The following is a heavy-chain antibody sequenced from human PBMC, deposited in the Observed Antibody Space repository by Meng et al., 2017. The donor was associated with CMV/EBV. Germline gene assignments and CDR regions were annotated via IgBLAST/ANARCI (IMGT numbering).Heavy chain of an antibody. CDR3: ARDPRRDEIGC. V-gene: IGHV3-23*01. CDR2: ISGSGGST. D-gene: IGHD2-21*01. CDR1: GFTFSSYA. Sequence: GGSLRLSCAASGFTFSSYAMSWVRQAPGKGLEWVSAISGSGGSTYYADSVKGRFTISRDNSKNTLYLQMNSLRVEDTAVYYCARDPRRDEIGCWGQGTLVTVSS. J-gene: IGHJ4*02.